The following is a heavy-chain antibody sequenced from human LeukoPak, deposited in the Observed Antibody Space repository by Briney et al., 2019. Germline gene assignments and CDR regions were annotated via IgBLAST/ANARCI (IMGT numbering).Heavy chain of an antibody. D-gene: IGHD7-27*01. CDR3: ARGPQNHTGDPMYFDY. CDR2: INHSGST. J-gene: IGHJ4*02. CDR1: GGSFSCYY. V-gene: IGHV4-34*01. Sequence: SQSLSLTCAVYGGSFSCYYWSWMRQPPGKGLEWIGEINHSGSTNYNPSLKSRVTISVDTSKNQFSLKLSSVTAADTAVYYCARGPQNHTGDPMYFDYWGQGTLVTVSS.